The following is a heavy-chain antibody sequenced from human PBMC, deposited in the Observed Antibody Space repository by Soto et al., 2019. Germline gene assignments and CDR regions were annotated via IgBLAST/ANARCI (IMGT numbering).Heavy chain of an antibody. CDR2: ISWNSGSI. CDR3: ANDSSGWRRAETDY. CDR1: GFTFDDYA. Sequence: EVQLVESGGGLVQPGRSLRLSCAASGFTFDDYAMHWVRQASGKGLEWVSGISWNSGSIGYSDSVKGRISISRDNAKNSLYLKINSLRAEDTSLYYCANDSSGWRRAETDYWGQGTLVTVSS. J-gene: IGHJ4*02. V-gene: IGHV3-9*01. D-gene: IGHD6-19*01.